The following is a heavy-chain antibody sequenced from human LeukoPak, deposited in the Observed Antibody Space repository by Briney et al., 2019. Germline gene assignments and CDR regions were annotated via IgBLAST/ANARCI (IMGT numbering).Heavy chain of an antibody. J-gene: IGHJ6*03. Sequence: ASVKVSCKASGYTFTSYDINWVRQATGQGLEWMGWMNPNSGNTGYAQKFQGRVTITRNTSISTACMELSSLRSEDTAVYYCARGRVMKYQLPFYYYYYYMDVWGKGTTVTVSS. CDR3: ARGRVMKYQLPFYYYYYYMDV. V-gene: IGHV1-8*03. CDR2: MNPNSGNT. D-gene: IGHD2-2*01. CDR1: GYTFTSYD.